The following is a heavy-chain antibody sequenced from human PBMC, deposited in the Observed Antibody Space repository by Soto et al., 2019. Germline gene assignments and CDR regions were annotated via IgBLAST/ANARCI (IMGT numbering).Heavy chain of an antibody. CDR2: ISSVESNY. CDR1: GIIGFSYDD. J-gene: IGHJ3*02. D-gene: IGHD5-18*01. Sequence: XGSLTLSCEASGIIGFSYDDMSWLRQAPGKGLEWISFISSVESNYSQYGDSVRGRFTMSRDNARKSVYLQMNSLRADDTAIYYSARTMDTAPCFDIWGPGTKVTVSS. CDR3: ARTMDTAPCFDI. V-gene: IGHV3-11*06.